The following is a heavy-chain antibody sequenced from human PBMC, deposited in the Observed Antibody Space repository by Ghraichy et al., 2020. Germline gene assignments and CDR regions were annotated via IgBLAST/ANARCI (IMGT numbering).Heavy chain of an antibody. D-gene: IGHD3-9*01. CDR3: ARRDTGYVPFDY. Sequence: GSLSLTCTVSGGSVGSTSHFWGWIRQPPGKELEWIGNVYYSGSTYYNPSLKSRLSMSVDTSKNQFSLKLSSVTAADTAVYFCARRDTGYVPFDYWGQGTLVTVSS. J-gene: IGHJ4*02. CDR2: VYYSGST. CDR1: GGSVGSTSHF. V-gene: IGHV4-39*01.